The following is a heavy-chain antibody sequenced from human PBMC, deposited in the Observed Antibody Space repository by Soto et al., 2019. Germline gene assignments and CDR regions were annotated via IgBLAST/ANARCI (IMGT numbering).Heavy chain of an antibody. CDR3: ARGGHVVVVTAALDY. J-gene: IGHJ4*02. CDR2: VNPSGGHT. CDR1: GDTFTEYY. Sequence: QVQLMQSGAEVKKPGASVKVSCKASGDTFTEYYIHWVRQAPGQGLEWMGTVNPSGGHTTYAQHFLGRVTXNXXXAXXTLYVELTSLTSEDTAVDYCARGGHVVVVTAALDYWGQGTLVTVSS. D-gene: IGHD2-21*02. V-gene: IGHV1-46*01.